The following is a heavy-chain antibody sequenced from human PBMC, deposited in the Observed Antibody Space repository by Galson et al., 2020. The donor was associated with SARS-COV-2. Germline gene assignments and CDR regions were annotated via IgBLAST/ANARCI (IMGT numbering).Heavy chain of an antibody. D-gene: IGHD3-3*01. J-gene: IGHJ4*02. Sequence: ETSETLSLTCTVSGGSISSGGYYWSWIRQHPGKGLEWIGYIYYSGSTYYNPSLKSRVTISVDTSKNQFSLKLSSVTAADTAVYYCARDTSIFGDYYFDYWGLGTLVTVSS. CDR1: GGSISSGGYY. CDR3: ARDTSIFGDYYFDY. V-gene: IGHV4-31*03. CDR2: IYYSGST.